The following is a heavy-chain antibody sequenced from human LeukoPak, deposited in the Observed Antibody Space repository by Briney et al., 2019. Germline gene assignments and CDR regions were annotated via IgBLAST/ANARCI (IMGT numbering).Heavy chain of an antibody. D-gene: IGHD3-22*01. CDR1: GFTFSSYS. V-gene: IGHV3-21*04. CDR3: ARASSQYYYDSSVD. Sequence: PGGSLRLSCAASGFTFSSYSMNWVRQAPGKGLEWVSSISSSSSYIYYADSVKGRFTISRDNAKNSLYLQMNSLRAEDTALYYCARASSQYYYDSSVDWGQGTLVTVSS. J-gene: IGHJ4*02. CDR2: ISSSSSYI.